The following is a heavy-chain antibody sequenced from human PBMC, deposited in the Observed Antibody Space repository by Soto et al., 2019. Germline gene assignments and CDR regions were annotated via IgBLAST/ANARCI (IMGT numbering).Heavy chain of an antibody. V-gene: IGHV4-34*01. CDR1: GGSFSGYY. CDR3: ARRGGAAAPDY. CDR2: INHSGST. J-gene: IGHJ4*02. Sequence: QVQLQQWGAGLLKPSETLSLTCAVYGGSFSGYYWSWIRQPPGKGLEWIGEINHSGSTNYNPSLRSRVPISVDTSKNQCSLKLSSVTAADTAVYYWARRGGAAAPDYWGQGTLVTVSS. D-gene: IGHD6-13*01.